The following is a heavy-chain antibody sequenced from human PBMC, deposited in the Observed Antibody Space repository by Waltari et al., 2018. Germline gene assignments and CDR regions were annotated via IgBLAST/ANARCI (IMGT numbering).Heavy chain of an antibody. J-gene: IGHJ6*03. CDR1: GDPISSGFYH. CDR3: ARYYPSGKDYIDV. Sequence: QVQLQESGPGLVKPSQTLSLTCSVSGDPISSGFYHWSWIRPPAGRGLEGIGRVYVDRRTAYNPSLSSRVTISLDTSRNRFSLELTSVTAADTAIYYCARYYPSGKDYIDVWGKGTTVSVSS. CDR2: VYVDRRT. D-gene: IGHD3-10*01. V-gene: IGHV4-61*02.